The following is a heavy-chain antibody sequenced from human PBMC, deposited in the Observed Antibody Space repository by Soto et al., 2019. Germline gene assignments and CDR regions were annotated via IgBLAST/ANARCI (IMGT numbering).Heavy chain of an antibody. Sequence: SETLSLTCTVSGGSISNYYWSWIRQPPGKGLEWIGYIYYSGSTNYNPSLKSRVTISVDTSKNQFSLKLSSVTAADTSFYYCASGGSQIYYWGRGTLV. CDR2: IYYSGST. CDR3: ASGGSQIYY. CDR1: GGSISNYY. V-gene: IGHV4-59*01. J-gene: IGHJ4*02.